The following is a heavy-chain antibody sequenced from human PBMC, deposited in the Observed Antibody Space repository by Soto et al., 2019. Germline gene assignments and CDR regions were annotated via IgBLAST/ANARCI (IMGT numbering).Heavy chain of an antibody. V-gene: IGHV1-46*03. CDR1: GYTFTSYY. CDR2: INPSGGST. J-gene: IGHJ4*02. Sequence: GASVKVSCKASGYTFTSYYMHWVRQAPGQGLEWMGIINPSGGSTSYAQKFQGRVTMTRDTSTSTVYMELSSLRSEDTAVYYRASPGEATVTPYYFDYWGQGTLVTVSS. CDR3: ASPGEATVTPYYFDY. D-gene: IGHD4-17*01.